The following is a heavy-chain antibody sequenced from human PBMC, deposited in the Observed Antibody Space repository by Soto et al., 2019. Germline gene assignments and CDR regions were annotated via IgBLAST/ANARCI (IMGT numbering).Heavy chain of an antibody. D-gene: IGHD5-12*01. V-gene: IGHV3-48*02. CDR3: AIAHIIVATITDYAFDI. CDR1: GFTFSSYS. J-gene: IGHJ3*02. CDR2: ISSSSSTI. Sequence: EVQLVATGGGLVQPGGSLRLSCAASGFTFSSYSMNWVRQAPGKGLEWVSYISSSSSTIYYADSVKGRFTISRDNAKNSLYLQMNSLRDEDTAVYYCAIAHIIVATITDYAFDIWGQGTMVTVSS.